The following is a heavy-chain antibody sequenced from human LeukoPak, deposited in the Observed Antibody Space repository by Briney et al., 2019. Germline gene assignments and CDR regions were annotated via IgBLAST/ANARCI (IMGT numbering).Heavy chain of an antibody. V-gene: IGHV3-30*02. CDR2: IRYDGSNK. J-gene: IGHJ4*02. Sequence: PGGFLRLSCAASGFTFSSYGMHWVRQAPGKGLEWVAFIRYDGSNKYYADSVKGRFTISRDNSKNTLYLQMNSPRAEDTAVYYCAKDARGGQQPFDYWGQGTLVTVSS. CDR3: AKDARGGQQPFDY. D-gene: IGHD6-13*01. CDR1: GFTFSSYG.